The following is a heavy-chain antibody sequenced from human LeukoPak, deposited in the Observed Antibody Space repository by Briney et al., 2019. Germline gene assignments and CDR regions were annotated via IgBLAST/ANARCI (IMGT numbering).Heavy chain of an antibody. V-gene: IGHV3-48*01. D-gene: IGHD2-2*01. CDR3: ARRYCSSTSCSIDY. J-gene: IGHJ4*02. CDR1: GFTFSSYS. Sequence: GGSLRLSCAASGFTFSSYSMNWVRQAPGKGLEWVSYISSSSSTIYYADSVKGRFTISRDNAKNSLYLQMNSLRAEDTAVYYCARRYCSSTSCSIDYWGQGTLVTVSS. CDR2: ISSSSSTI.